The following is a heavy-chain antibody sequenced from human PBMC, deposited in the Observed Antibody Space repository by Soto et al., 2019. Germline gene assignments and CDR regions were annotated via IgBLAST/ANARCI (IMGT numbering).Heavy chain of an antibody. CDR2: ISSSGSTI. CDR1: GFTFSDYY. CDR3: ARDKFVFYSSSWFDP. V-gene: IGHV3-11*01. J-gene: IGHJ5*02. D-gene: IGHD6-13*01. Sequence: PGGSLRLSCAASGFTFSDYYMSWIRQAPGKGLEWVSYISSSGSTIYYADSVKGRFTISRDNAKNSLYLQMNSLRAEDTAVYYCARDKFVFYSSSWFDPWGQGTLVTVSS.